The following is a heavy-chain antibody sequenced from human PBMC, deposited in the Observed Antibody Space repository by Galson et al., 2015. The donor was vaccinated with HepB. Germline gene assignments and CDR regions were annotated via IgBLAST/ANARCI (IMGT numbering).Heavy chain of an antibody. CDR3: ARVSTGKTRLDP. V-gene: IGHV3-33*01. J-gene: IGHJ5*02. Sequence: SLRLSGAASGFHFGSYGMHWVRQAPGKGLEGVALIYYDGSDKYYADSVTGRFTISRDNSRNTLYLQTNILRAEDTALYYCARVSTGKTRLDPWGQGTLVTVSS. CDR2: IYYDGSDK. D-gene: IGHD1-1*01. CDR1: GFHFGSYG.